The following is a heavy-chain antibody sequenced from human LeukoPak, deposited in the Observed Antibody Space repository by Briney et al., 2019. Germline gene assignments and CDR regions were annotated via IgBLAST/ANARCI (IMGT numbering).Heavy chain of an antibody. Sequence: PSETLSLTCTVSGGSISSYFWRWIRPPAAKERKGIGHINTSGSTNYHPSIRSRVTVSVDTTKIQFSLKLSSVTAADTAVYYCARGTRRRSYYFVDYWGQGTLVTVSS. J-gene: IGHJ4*02. D-gene: IGHD1-26*01. V-gene: IGHV4-4*07. CDR3: ARGTRRRSYYFVDY. CDR2: INTSGST. CDR1: GGSISSYF.